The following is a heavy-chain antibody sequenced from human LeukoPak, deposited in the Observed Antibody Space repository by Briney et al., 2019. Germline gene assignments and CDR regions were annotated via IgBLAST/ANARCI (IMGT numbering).Heavy chain of an antibody. J-gene: IGHJ4*02. CDR2: MYYSGST. CDR1: GASISIYY. Sequence: KTSETLSLTCTVSGASISIYYWTWIRQPPGKGLEWIGYMYYSGSTSYNPSLKSRVSMSVDTSKNQFSLNLRSVTAADTAVYYCARDQGGPFDYWGQGTLVTVSS. V-gene: IGHV4-59*01. CDR3: ARDQGGPFDY. D-gene: IGHD2-15*01.